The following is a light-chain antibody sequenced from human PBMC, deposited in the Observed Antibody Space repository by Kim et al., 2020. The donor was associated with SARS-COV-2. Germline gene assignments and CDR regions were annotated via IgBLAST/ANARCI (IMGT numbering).Light chain of an antibody. J-gene: IGLJ2*01. CDR2: RNN. Sequence: QAGLTQPPSVSKGLRQTATLTCTGNSNIVGNQGAAWLQQHQGHPPKLLSYRNNNRPSGISERFSASRSGNTASLTITGLQPEDEADYYCSALDSSLSAHEIGGGTQLTVL. CDR1: SNIVGNQG. V-gene: IGLV10-54*02. CDR3: SALDSSLSAHE.